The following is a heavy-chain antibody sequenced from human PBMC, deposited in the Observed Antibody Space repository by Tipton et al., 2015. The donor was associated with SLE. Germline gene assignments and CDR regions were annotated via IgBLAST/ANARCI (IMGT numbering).Heavy chain of an antibody. CDR3: ARGGIQLWLGEFDY. J-gene: IGHJ4*02. CDR2: ISSSSSYI. Sequence: SLRLSCAASGFTFSSYSMNWVRQAPGKGLEWVSSISSSSSYIYYADSVKGRFTISRDNAKNSLYLQMNSLRAEDTAVYYCARGGIQLWLGEFDYWGQGTLVTVSS. D-gene: IGHD5-18*01. CDR1: GFTFSSYS. V-gene: IGHV3-21*01.